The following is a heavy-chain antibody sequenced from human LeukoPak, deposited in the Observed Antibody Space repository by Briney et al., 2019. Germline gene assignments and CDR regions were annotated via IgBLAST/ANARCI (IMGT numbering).Heavy chain of an antibody. CDR2: ISGSGGST. CDR3: AKDRRSWYPRYYYYMDV. D-gene: IGHD6-13*01. V-gene: IGHV3-23*01. J-gene: IGHJ6*03. CDR1: GFTFSSYA. Sequence: GGSLRLSCAASGFTFSSYAMSWVRQAPGEGLEWVSAISGSGGSTYYADSVKGRFTISRDNSKNTLYLQMNSLRAEDTAVYYCAKDRRSWYPRYYYYMDVWGKGTTVTVSS.